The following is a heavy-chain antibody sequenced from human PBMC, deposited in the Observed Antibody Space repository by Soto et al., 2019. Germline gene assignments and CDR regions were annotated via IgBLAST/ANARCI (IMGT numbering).Heavy chain of an antibody. Sequence: QVQLVQSGAEVKKPGASVKVSCKASGYTFTRYAIHWVRQAPGQSLEWMGWINAGNGKTKYSQKFQGRVTITRDTSASTAYMELSSLRSEDTAVYYCARDEDYWGQGALVTVSS. CDR3: ARDEDY. CDR1: GYTFTRYA. CDR2: INAGNGKT. J-gene: IGHJ4*02. V-gene: IGHV1-3*01.